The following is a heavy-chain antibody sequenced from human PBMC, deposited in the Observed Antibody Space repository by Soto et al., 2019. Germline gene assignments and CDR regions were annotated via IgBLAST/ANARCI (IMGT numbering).Heavy chain of an antibody. CDR1: GRSFSGYY. D-gene: IGHD1-1*01. J-gene: IGHJ4*02. CDR3: ARGRRGVPLRPGSIFDY. CDR2: INHSGST. Sequence: QVQLQQWGAGLLKPSETLSVTCAAYGRSFSGYYWTWIRQPPGKGLEWIGEINHSGSTNCNPSLKSRVTIAVDTSKKHFSLNLTSVTAADTAVYYCARGRRGVPLRPGSIFDYWGQGTLVTVSS. V-gene: IGHV4-34*01.